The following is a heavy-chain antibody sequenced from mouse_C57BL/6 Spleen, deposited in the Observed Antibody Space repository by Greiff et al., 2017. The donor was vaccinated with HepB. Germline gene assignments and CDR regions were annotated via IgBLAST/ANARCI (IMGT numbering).Heavy chain of an antibody. D-gene: IGHD2-1*01. V-gene: IGHV1-50*01. CDR2: IDPSDSYT. Sequence: QVQLQQSGAELVKPGASVKLSCKASGYTFTSYWMQWVKQRPGQGLEWIGEIDPSDSYTNYNQKFKGKATLTVDTSSSTAYMQLSSLTSEDSAVYYCARGKAIYYGNFYAMDYWGQGTSVTVSS. J-gene: IGHJ4*01. CDR1: GYTFTSYW. CDR3: ARGKAIYYGNFYAMDY.